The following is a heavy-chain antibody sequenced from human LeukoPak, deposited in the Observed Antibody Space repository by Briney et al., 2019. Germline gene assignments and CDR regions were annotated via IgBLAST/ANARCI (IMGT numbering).Heavy chain of an antibody. D-gene: IGHD3-22*01. V-gene: IGHV3-48*02. CDR2: ISSSSSTI. CDR1: GFTFSSYA. Sequence: GGSLRLSCAASGFTFSSYAMSWVRQAPGKGLEWVSYISSSSSTIYYADSVKGRFTISRDNAKNSLYLQMNSLRDEDTAVYYCARGSSYYYDSSGLIDYWGQGTLVTVSS. J-gene: IGHJ4*02. CDR3: ARGSSYYYDSSGLIDY.